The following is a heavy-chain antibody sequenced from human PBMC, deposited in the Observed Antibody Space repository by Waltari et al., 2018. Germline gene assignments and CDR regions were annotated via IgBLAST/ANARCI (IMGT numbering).Heavy chain of an antibody. CDR1: GLAVRTSF. Sequence: EVQLMESGGGLVQPGGSLRLSCVASGLAVRTSFMSWVRQAPGKGLEWVSAIFSGDTTYYTDSVKGRFSTSRDNSKNTLFLQMNSLRAEETAVYYCARVARGTLYDAFDIWGQGTMVTVSS. D-gene: IGHD1-26*01. CDR2: IFSGDTT. J-gene: IGHJ3*02. V-gene: IGHV3-66*01. CDR3: ARVARGTLYDAFDI.